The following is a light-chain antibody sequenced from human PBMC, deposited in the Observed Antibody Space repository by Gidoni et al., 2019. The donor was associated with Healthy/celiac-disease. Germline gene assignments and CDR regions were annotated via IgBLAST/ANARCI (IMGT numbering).Light chain of an antibody. CDR3: QQRSNWTFT. V-gene: IGKV3-11*01. CDR2: EAS. Sequence: ELLFTQSPAILSLSPGERVTLSCRTSQSVSSYLAWYQQKPGQSPRILIYEASKRATGSTARFSVSGSVTYFTLTISSLEPEDLAVYYCQQRSNWTFTFGPGTKVDIK. CDR1: QSVSSY. J-gene: IGKJ3*01.